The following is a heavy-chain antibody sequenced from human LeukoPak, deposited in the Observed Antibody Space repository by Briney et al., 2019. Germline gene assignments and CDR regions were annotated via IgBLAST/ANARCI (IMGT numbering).Heavy chain of an antibody. J-gene: IGHJ4*02. V-gene: IGHV3-30*02. D-gene: IGHD6-13*01. Sequence: PGGSLRLSCAASGFIFSSYGMHWVRQAPGKGLEWVAFIRYDGSKKYYADSVKGRFTISRDNSKNTLYLQMNSLRAEDTAVYYCAKDHRPISSSSSSLDNWGQGTMITVSS. CDR2: IRYDGSKK. CDR3: AKDHRPISSSSSSLDN. CDR1: GFIFSSYG.